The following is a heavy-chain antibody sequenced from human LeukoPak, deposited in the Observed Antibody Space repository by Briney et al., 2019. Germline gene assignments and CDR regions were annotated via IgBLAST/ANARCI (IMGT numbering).Heavy chain of an antibody. CDR3: ARAQPPYHGRLDS. V-gene: IGHV3-13*01. CDR2: IGIAGDT. Sequence: GGSLRLSCAASGFTFSSYDMHWVRQATGKGLEWVSGIGIAGDTHYPDSVGGRFTIFRENAKNSLYLQMNSLRAEDTAAYYCARAQPPYHGRLDSWGQGILVTVSS. J-gene: IGHJ5*01. CDR1: GFTFSSYD. D-gene: IGHD3-16*01.